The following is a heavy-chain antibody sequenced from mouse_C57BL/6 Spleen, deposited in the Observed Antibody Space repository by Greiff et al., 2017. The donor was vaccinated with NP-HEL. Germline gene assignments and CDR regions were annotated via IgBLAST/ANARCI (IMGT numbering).Heavy chain of an antibody. CDR3: ARDYYDYPDWYFDV. D-gene: IGHD2-4*01. J-gene: IGHJ1*03. V-gene: IGHV1-76*01. CDR2: IYPGSGNT. CDR1: GYTFTDYY. Sequence: VQLQQSGAELVRPGASVKLSCKASGYTFTDYYINWVKQRPGQGLEWIARIYPGSGNTYYNEKFKGKATLTAEKSSSTAYMQLSSLTSEDSAVYCCARDYYDYPDWYFDVWGTGTTVTVSS.